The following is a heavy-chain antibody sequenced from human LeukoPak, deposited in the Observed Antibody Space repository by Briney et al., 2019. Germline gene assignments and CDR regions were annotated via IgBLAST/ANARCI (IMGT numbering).Heavy chain of an antibody. CDR2: ISSSSSYI. Sequence: GGSLRLSCAASGFTVSSYSMNWVRQAPGKGLEWVSSISSSSSYIYYADSVKGRFTISRDNAKNSLYLQMNSLRAEDTAVYYCARDGSSGLDYWGQGTLVTVSS. CDR1: GFTVSSYS. V-gene: IGHV3-21*01. CDR3: ARDGSSGLDY. D-gene: IGHD6-19*01. J-gene: IGHJ4*02.